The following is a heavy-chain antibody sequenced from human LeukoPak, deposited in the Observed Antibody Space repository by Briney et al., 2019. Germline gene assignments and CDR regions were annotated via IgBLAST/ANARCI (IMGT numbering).Heavy chain of an antibody. CDR2: IYYSGST. Sequence: SETLSLTCTVSGGSISSYYWSWIRQPPGKGLEWIGYIYYSGSTNYNPSLKSRVTISVGTSKNQFSLKLSSVTAADTAVYYCARGGANCSGGSCYSYYFDYWGQGTLVTVSS. CDR3: ARGGANCSGGSCYSYYFDY. D-gene: IGHD2-15*01. CDR1: GGSISSYY. J-gene: IGHJ4*02. V-gene: IGHV4-59*01.